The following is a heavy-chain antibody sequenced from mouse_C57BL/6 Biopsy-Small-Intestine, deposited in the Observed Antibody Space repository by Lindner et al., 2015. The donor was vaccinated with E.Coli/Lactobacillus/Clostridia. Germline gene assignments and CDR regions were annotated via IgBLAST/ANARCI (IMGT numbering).Heavy chain of an antibody. CDR2: IDPENGDT. V-gene: IGHV14-4*01. Sequence: VQLQESGAELVRPGASVKLSCTTSGFNIKDDYTHWVKQRPEQGLEWIGWIDPENGDTEYASKFQGKATITADTSSNTAYLQLSSLTSEDTAVYYCTTLRLRRGYWYFDVWGTGTTVTVSS. D-gene: IGHD2-4*01. CDR3: TTLRLRRGYWYFDV. CDR1: GFNIKDDY. J-gene: IGHJ1*03.